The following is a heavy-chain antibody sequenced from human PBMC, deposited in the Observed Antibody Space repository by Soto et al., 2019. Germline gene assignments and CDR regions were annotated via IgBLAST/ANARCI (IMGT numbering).Heavy chain of an antibody. D-gene: IGHD3-22*01. Sequence: EVQLVESGGGLVKPGGSLRLSCAASGFTFSSYSMNWVRQARGKGLEWVSSIPGSSSYIYYADSVKGRLTISRDDAKNALYLQMNSLRAEDTAVYYCARDVYYYDSSAYWAYWGQGTLVTVSS. CDR1: GFTFSSYS. V-gene: IGHV3-21*02. J-gene: IGHJ4*02. CDR3: ARDVYYYDSSAYWAY. CDR2: IPGSSSYI.